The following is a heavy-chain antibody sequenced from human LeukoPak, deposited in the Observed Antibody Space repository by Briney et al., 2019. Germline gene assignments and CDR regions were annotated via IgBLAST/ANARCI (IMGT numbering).Heavy chain of an antibody. CDR2: INPNSGGT. V-gene: IGHV1-2*04. CDR1: GYTFTGYY. D-gene: IGHD2-2*01. CDR3: ARVPCLSTTCSPINWFDP. J-gene: IGHJ5*02. Sequence: GASVKVSCKASGYTFTGYYMHWVRQAPGQGLEWMGWINPNSGGTNYAQKFQGWVTMTRDTSISTAYMELSRLRSDDTAAYYCARVPCLSTTCSPINWFDPWGQGTLVTVSS.